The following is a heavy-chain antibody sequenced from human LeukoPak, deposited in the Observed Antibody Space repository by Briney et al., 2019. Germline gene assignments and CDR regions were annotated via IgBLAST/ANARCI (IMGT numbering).Heavy chain of an antibody. D-gene: IGHD2-2*01. CDR2: IYSGDYPNA. Sequence: GGSLRLSCAASGFTVSDIYMTWVRQAPGKGLEWVAVIYSGDYPNAYAADSVKGRFTISRDISKNTLNLQMNSLRSEDTAVYYCARDLRRRGYCSSTSCYRIGYYYYMDVWGKGTTVTVSS. CDR1: GFTVSDIY. CDR3: ARDLRRRGYCSSTSCYRIGYYYYMDV. J-gene: IGHJ6*03. V-gene: IGHV3-53*05.